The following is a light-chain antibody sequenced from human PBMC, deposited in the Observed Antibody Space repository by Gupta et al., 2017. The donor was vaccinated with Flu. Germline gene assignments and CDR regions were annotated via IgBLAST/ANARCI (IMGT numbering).Light chain of an antibody. CDR1: ESLLSNSNNKNY. CDR3: QQYDNSPIT. Sequence: SLGERATFNCKSSESLLSNSNNKNYLTWYQQKPGQPPKVLFYWASTRVSGVPERFSGSGSGTDFSLTISSLQAEDVATYYCQQYDNSPITFGQGTRLEI. J-gene: IGKJ5*01. V-gene: IGKV4-1*01. CDR2: WAS.